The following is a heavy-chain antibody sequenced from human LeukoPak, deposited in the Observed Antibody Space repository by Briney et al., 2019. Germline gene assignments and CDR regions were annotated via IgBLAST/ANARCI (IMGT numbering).Heavy chain of an antibody. V-gene: IGHV4-59*08. CDR3: ARLSAGATRIDY. D-gene: IGHD1-26*01. CDR2: IYYSGST. Sequence: SETLSLTCTVSGGSISSNYWSWIRQPPGKGLEWIGYIYYSGSTNYNPSLKSRVTISVDTSKNQFSLKLSSVTAADTAVYYCARLSAGATRIDYWGQGTLVTVSS. CDR1: GGSISSNY. J-gene: IGHJ4*02.